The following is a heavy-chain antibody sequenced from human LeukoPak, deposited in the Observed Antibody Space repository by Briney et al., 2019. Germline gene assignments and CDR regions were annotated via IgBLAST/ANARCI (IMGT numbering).Heavy chain of an antibody. CDR3: ARVGRGGGPFDY. V-gene: IGHV1-3*01. CDR2: INAGNGNI. J-gene: IGHJ4*02. D-gene: IGHD3-16*01. CDR1: GYTFTNYA. Sequence: ASVKVSCTASGYTFTNYAIHWLRQAPGQRLEWMGWINAGNGNIKYSQKLQGRVTITRDTSANTAYMELRSLTSEDTTIYYCARVGRGGGPFDYWGQGTLVIVSS.